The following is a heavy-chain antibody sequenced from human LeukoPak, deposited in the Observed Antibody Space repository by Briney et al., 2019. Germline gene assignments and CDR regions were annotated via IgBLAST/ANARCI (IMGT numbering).Heavy chain of an antibody. CDR3: ARGGLYDYVWRRYRQKDGFDY. CDR1: GFTVSSNS. J-gene: IGHJ4*02. CDR2: IYSDNT. Sequence: GGSLRLSCTVSGFTVSSNSMSWVRQAPGKGLEWGSFIYSDNTHYADSVKGRFTISRDNAKNSLYLQMNSLTAEDTAVYYCARGGLYDYVWRRYRQKDGFDYWGQGTLVTVSS. D-gene: IGHD3-16*02. V-gene: IGHV3-53*01.